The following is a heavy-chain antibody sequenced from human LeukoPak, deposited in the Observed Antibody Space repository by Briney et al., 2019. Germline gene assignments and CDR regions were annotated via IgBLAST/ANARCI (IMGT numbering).Heavy chain of an antibody. D-gene: IGHD1-26*01. V-gene: IGHV4-34*01. J-gene: IGHJ3*02. CDR3: ARCYSGSCAIVDAFDI. CDR2: INHSGST. Sequence: SETLSLTCAVYGGSFSGYYWSWIRQPPGKGLEWIGEINHSGSTNYNPSLKSRVTISVDTSKNQFSLKLSSVTAADTAVYYCARCYSGSCAIVDAFDIWGQGTMVTVSS. CDR1: GGSFSGYY.